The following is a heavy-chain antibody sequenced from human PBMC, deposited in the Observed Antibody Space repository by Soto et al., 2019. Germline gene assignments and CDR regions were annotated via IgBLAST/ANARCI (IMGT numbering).Heavy chain of an antibody. CDR2: TYYRSKWYN. D-gene: IGHD6-19*01. V-gene: IGHV6-1*01. Sequence: SQTLSLTCAISGDSVSSNSAAWNWIRQSPSRGLEWLGRTYYRSKWYNDYAVSVKSRITINPDTSKNQFSLQLNSVTPEDTAVYYCVRDYGIAVAGTGRNWFDPWGQGTLVTVSS. J-gene: IGHJ5*02. CDR1: GDSVSSNSAA. CDR3: VRDYGIAVAGTGRNWFDP.